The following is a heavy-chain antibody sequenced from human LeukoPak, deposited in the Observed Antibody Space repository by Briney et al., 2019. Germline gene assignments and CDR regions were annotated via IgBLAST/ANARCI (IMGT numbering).Heavy chain of an antibody. Sequence: PGGSLRLSCAASGFTFSIYSMSWVRQAPGKGLEWLSYISTSSTTIYYADSVKGRFTISRDDARNSLCLQMNSLRADDTAVYYCAKEMGYCTGGSCYRWFDSWGQGTLVTVSS. D-gene: IGHD2-15*01. CDR1: GFTFSIYS. V-gene: IGHV3-48*01. J-gene: IGHJ5*01. CDR3: AKEMGYCTGGSCYRWFDS. CDR2: ISTSSTTI.